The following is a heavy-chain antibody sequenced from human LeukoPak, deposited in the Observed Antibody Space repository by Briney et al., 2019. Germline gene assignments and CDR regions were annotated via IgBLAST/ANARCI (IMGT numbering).Heavy chain of an antibody. CDR1: GFTFSSYW. Sequence: GGSLRLSCAASGFTFSSYWMHWVRQAPGKGLVWVSHIKSDGSSTGYADSVKGRFTISRDNAKNTLYLQMNSLRAEDTAVYYCARDRGYTQDYWGQGTLVTVSS. J-gene: IGHJ4*02. V-gene: IGHV3-74*01. D-gene: IGHD5-12*01. CDR3: ARDRGYTQDY. CDR2: IKSDGSST.